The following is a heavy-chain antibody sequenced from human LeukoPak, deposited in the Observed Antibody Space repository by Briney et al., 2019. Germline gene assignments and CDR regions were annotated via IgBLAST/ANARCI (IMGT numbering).Heavy chain of an antibody. D-gene: IGHD6-19*01. J-gene: IGHJ4*02. V-gene: IGHV4-39*01. CDR2: IYYSGST. CDR1: GGSISSSSYY. CDR3: ARQKNSSGWLYFDC. Sequence: SETLSLTCTVSGGSISSSSYYWGWIRQPPGKGLEWIGSIYYSGSTYYNPSLKSRVTISIDTSKNQFSLKLSSVTAADTAVYYCARQKNSSGWLYFDCWGQGTLVTVSS.